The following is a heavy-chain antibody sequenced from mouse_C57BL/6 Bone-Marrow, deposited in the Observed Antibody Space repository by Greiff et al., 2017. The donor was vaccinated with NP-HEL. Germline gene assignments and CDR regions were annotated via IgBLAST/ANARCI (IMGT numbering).Heavy chain of an antibody. J-gene: IGHJ1*03. CDR3: TRRRENYYGSSYWYFDV. D-gene: IGHD1-1*01. Sequence: EVQLQQSGTVLARPGASVKMSCKTSGYTFTSYWMHWVKQRPGQGLEWIGAIYPGNSDTSYNQKFKGKAKLTAVTTANTADMELSSLTNDDSAVYYCTRRRENYYGSSYWYFDVWGTGTTVTVSS. CDR1: GYTFTSYW. CDR2: IYPGNSDT. V-gene: IGHV1-5*01.